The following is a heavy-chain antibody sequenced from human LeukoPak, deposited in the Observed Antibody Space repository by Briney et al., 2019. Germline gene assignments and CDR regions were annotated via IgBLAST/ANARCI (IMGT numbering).Heavy chain of an antibody. CDR1: GGSSSGYY. V-gene: IGHV4-34*01. Sequence: TLSLTCAVYGGSSSGYYWSWIRHPPRNGLESTGEINHSGSTNYNPSLNSRLTISVDTSKNQFSLKLSSVTAADTAVYYCARDPPDYYDSSGYLWGQGTLVTVSS. CDR3: ARDPPDYYDSSGYL. CDR2: INHSGST. D-gene: IGHD3-22*01. J-gene: IGHJ5*02.